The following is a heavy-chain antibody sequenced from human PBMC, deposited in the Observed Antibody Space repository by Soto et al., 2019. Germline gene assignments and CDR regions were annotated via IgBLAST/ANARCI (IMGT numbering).Heavy chain of an antibody. V-gene: IGHV1-69*13. Sequence: SVKVSCKASGGTFSSYAISWVRQAPGQGLEWMGGIIPIFGTANYAQKFQGRVTITADESTSTAYMELSSLRSEDTAVYYCARDAETYYDILTGYSPHRWFDPWGQGTLVTVSS. CDR1: GGTFSSYA. CDR3: ARDAETYYDILTGYSPHRWFDP. CDR2: IIPIFGTA. D-gene: IGHD3-9*01. J-gene: IGHJ5*02.